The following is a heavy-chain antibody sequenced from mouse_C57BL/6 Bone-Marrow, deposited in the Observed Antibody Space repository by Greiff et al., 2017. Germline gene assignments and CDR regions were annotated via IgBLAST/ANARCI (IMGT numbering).Heavy chain of an antibody. J-gene: IGHJ3*01. CDR2: INPGSGGT. Sequence: VQRVESGAELVRPGTSVKVSCKASGYAFTNYLIEWVKQRPGQGLEWIGVINPGSGGTNYNEKFKGKATLTADKSSSTAYMQLSSLTSEDSAVYFCARAAYYSNYGFAYWGQGTLVTVSA. V-gene: IGHV1-54*01. D-gene: IGHD2-5*01. CDR1: GYAFTNYL. CDR3: ARAAYYSNYGFAY.